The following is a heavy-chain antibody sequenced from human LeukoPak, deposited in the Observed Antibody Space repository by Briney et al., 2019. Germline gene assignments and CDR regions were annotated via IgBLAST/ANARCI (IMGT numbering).Heavy chain of an antibody. CDR3: ARTVVVTAMYDAFDI. CDR2: INHSGST. J-gene: IGHJ3*02. Sequence: PSETLSLTCAVYGGSFSGYYWSWIRQPPGKGLEWIGEINHSGSTNYNPSLKSRVTISVDTSKNQFSLKLSSVTAADTAVYYCARTVVVTAMYDAFDIWGQGTMVTVSS. V-gene: IGHV4-34*01. CDR1: GGSFSGYY. D-gene: IGHD2-21*02.